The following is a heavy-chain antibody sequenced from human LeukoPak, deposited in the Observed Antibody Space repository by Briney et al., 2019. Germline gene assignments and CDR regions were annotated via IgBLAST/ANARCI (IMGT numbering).Heavy chain of an antibody. CDR1: GGSISSYY. J-gene: IGHJ3*02. D-gene: IGHD4-17*01. CDR2: IYYSGSA. CDR3: ARFWTTVYDAFDI. Sequence: SETLSLTCTVSGGSISSYYWSWIRQPPGKGLEWIGYIYYSGSANYNPSLKSRVTISVDTSKNQFSLKLSSVTAADTAVYYCARFWTTVYDAFDIWGQGTMVTVSS. V-gene: IGHV4-59*01.